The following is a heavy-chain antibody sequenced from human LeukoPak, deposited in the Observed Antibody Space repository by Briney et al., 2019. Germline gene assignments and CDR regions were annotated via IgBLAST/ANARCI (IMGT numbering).Heavy chain of an antibody. D-gene: IGHD5/OR15-5a*01. CDR1: GYSISSVYY. J-gene: IGHJ4*02. V-gene: IGHV4-38-2*02. CDR3: ARLYLPARRFDY. CDR2: IYHSGRT. Sequence: SETLSLTCTVSGYSISSVYYWGWIRQPPGKGLEWIGSIYHSGRTFYNPSLKSRVTISVDTSKNQFSLKLTSVTAADTAVYYCARLYLPARRFDYWGQGTLVTVSS.